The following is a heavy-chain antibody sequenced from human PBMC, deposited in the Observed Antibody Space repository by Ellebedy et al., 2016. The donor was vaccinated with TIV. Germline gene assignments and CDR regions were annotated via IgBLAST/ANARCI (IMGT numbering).Heavy chain of an antibody. CDR2: IKSKGSGGTT. Sequence: PSETLSLTCAVSGGSISSGGYSWSWIRQPPGKGLEWIGRIKSKGSGGTTDFAAPVEGRFTLSRDDSKNTIYLQMNSLKTEDTAVYHCTHTGTIFGSMEAWGQGTTVTVSS. J-gene: IGHJ6*02. V-gene: IGHV3-15*01. CDR1: GGSISSGGYS. CDR3: THTGTIFGSMEA. D-gene: IGHD3-3*01.